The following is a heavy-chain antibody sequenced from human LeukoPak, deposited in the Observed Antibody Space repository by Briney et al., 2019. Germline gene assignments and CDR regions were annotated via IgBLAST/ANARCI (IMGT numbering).Heavy chain of an antibody. CDR1: GGSISSYY. CDR3: ARALDYYDTSGYYPIHYYFYGMDV. D-gene: IGHD3-22*01. CDR2: IYYSGST. Sequence: SETLSLTCTVSGGSISSYYWSWIRQPPGKGLEWIGYIYYSGSTNYNPSLKSRVTISVDTSKNQFSLKLSSVTAADTAVYYCARALDYYDTSGYYPIHYYFYGMDVWGQGTTVTVSS. J-gene: IGHJ6*02. V-gene: IGHV4-59*01.